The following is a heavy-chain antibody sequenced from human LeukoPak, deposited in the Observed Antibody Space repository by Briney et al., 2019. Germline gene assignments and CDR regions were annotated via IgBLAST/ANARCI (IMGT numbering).Heavy chain of an antibody. CDR3: AKGRTRFGDFDH. V-gene: IGHV3-23*01. CDR1: GFTFSSYA. D-gene: IGHD3-10*01. J-gene: IGHJ4*02. Sequence: GGSLRLSCAASGFTFSSYAMSWVRQAPGKGLEWVSAISGSGTGTYYADSVKGRFTISRDNSKNTLYLQMNSLRAEDTAVYYCAKGRTRFGDFDHWGQGTLVTVSS. CDR2: ISGSGTGT.